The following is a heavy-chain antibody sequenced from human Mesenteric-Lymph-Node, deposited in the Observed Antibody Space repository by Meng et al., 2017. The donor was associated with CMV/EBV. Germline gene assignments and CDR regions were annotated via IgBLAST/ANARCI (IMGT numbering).Heavy chain of an antibody. CDR1: GFTFSKTW. CDR2: IKEDGGEI. CDR3: AREEGLDP. V-gene: IGHV3-7*01. J-gene: IGHJ5*02. Sequence: GESLKISCAASGFTFSKTWMSWVRQAPGKGLEWVANIKEDGGEIYYADSVKGRFTISRDNAKNSLYLQMNSLRAEDTAVYYCAREEGLDPWGQGTLVTVSS. D-gene: IGHD3/OR15-3a*01.